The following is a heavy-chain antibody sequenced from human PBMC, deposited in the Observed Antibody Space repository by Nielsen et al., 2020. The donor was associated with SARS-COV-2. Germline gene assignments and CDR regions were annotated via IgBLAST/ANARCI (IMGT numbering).Heavy chain of an antibody. CDR3: AREFPRGYSYGYRPYYYGMDV. D-gene: IGHD5-18*01. CDR2: ISYDGSNK. V-gene: IGHV3-30*04. J-gene: IGHJ6*02. Sequence: GESLKISCAASGFTFSSYAMHWVRQAPGKGLEWVAVISYDGSNKYYADSVKGRFTISRDNSKNTLYLQMNSLRAEDTAVYYCAREFPRGYSYGYRPYYYGMDVWGQGTTVTVSS. CDR1: GFTFSSYA.